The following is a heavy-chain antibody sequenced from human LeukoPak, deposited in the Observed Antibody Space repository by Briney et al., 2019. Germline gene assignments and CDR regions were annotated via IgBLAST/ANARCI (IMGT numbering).Heavy chain of an antibody. CDR2: IYYSGSN. CDR1: GGSISSYY. CDR3: ASGINYGDYPYYYGMDV. V-gene: IGHV4-59*01. D-gene: IGHD4-17*01. J-gene: IGHJ6*02. Sequence: SVTVSLTCTVSGGSISSYYWRWLRQPPGKGLEGIGYIYYSGSNNYNPSLKSRVTISVDTSKNQYSLKLSSVTAADTAVYYCASGINYGDYPYYYGMDVWGQGTTVTVSS.